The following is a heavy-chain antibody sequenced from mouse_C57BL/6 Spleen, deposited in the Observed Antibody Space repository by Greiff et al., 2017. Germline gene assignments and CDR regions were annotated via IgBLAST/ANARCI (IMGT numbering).Heavy chain of an antibody. J-gene: IGHJ2*01. D-gene: IGHD3-2*02. V-gene: IGHV2-5*01. CDR3: ARLGSGYGGQGFDY. CDR1: GFSLTSYG. Sequence: QVHVKQSGPGLVQPSQSLSITCTVSGFSLTSYGVHWVRQSPGKGLEWLGVIWRGGSTDYNAAFMSRLSNTKDNSKSQVFFKMNSLQADDTAIYYCARLGSGYGGQGFDYWCQGTTLTVSS. CDR2: IWRGGST.